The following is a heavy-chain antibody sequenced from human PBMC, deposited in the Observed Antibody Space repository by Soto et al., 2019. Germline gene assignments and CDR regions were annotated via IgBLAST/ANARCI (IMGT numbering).Heavy chain of an antibody. V-gene: IGHV1-18*01. CDR1: GYTFTSYG. Sequence: ASVKVSCNASGYTFTSYGSSWVRQAPGQGLEWMRCISAYNGNTNYAQKVQGRVTMTTDTYTSTAYMEVRSMRTDDTAVYYCASDLMVIRYCSGGSCYRDFAPYYYWGQGTLVTVSS. CDR2: ISAYNGNT. CDR3: ASDLMVIRYCSGGSCYRDFAPYYY. D-gene: IGHD2-15*01. J-gene: IGHJ4*02.